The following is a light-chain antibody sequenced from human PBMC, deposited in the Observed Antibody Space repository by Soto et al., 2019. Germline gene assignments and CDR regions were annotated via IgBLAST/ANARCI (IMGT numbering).Light chain of an antibody. CDR2: KVS. J-gene: IGKJ2*01. CDR1: RSLAYSDGNTY. Sequence: DVVMTQSPLSLPVTLGQPASISCRSSRSLAYSDGNTYLNWFQQRPGQSPRRLIYKVSNRDSGVPDRLSGSGSGIDFTLKISRVEAEDVGVYYCMQGTRWPPYTFGQGTKLEIK. V-gene: IGKV2-30*01. CDR3: MQGTRWPPYT.